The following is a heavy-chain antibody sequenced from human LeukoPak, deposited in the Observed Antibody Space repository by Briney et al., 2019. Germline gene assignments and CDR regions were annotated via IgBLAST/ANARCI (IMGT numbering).Heavy chain of an antibody. J-gene: IGHJ4*02. CDR1: GYTFTGYY. V-gene: IGHV1-2*06. Sequence: GASVKVSCKASGYTFTGYYMHWVRQAPGQGLEWMGRINPNSGGTNYAQKFQGRVTMTRDTSISTAYMELSRLRSDDTAVYYCARDGSSSYYFDYWRQGTLVTVSS. D-gene: IGHD6-6*01. CDR2: INPNSGGT. CDR3: ARDGSSSYYFDY.